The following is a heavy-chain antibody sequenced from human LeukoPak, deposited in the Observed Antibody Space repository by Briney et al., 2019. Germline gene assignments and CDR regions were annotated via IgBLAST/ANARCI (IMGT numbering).Heavy chain of an antibody. Sequence: PGGSLRLSCAASGFTFSSHAMSGVRQAPGKGLEWVSAISGSGGSTYYADSVKGRFTIPRDNSKSTLYLQMNSLRAEDTAVYYCANTGYSSSWGEYFQHWGQGTLVTVSS. CDR3: ANTGYSSSWGEYFQH. V-gene: IGHV3-23*01. CDR1: GFTFSSHA. J-gene: IGHJ1*01. D-gene: IGHD6-13*01. CDR2: ISGSGGST.